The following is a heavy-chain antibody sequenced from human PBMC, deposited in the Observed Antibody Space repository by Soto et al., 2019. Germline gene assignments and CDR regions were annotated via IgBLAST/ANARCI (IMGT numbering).Heavy chain of an antibody. J-gene: IGHJ5*02. D-gene: IGHD4-4*01. CDR1: GFTFSGYA. Sequence: EIQLVESGGGWVQPGRSLRLSCAASGFTFSGYAMNWVRQAPGKGLEWVSYMSSSGRTLYYADSVKGRFTISRDNAKNLLYLQMNSLRVEDTALYYCARENSSWVDPWGQVTLVTDSS. CDR2: MSSSGRTL. CDR3: ARENSSWVDP. V-gene: IGHV3-48*03.